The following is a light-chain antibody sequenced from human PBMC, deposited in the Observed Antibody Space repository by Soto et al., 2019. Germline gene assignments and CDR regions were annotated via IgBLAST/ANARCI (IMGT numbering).Light chain of an antibody. V-gene: IGKV3-15*01. J-gene: IGKJ4*01. CDR2: DAS. Sequence: VVMTQSPATLSVSPGERATLSCRASQSVRSNLAWYQQKPGQAPRLLIYDASTRATGIPARFSGSGSGTEFTLTISSLQSEDFAVYSCQQYNNWPPLTFGGGTKVEIK. CDR1: QSVRSN. CDR3: QQYNNWPPLT.